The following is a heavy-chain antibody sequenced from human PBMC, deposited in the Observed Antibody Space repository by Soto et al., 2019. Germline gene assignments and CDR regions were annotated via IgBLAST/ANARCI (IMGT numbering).Heavy chain of an antibody. Sequence: QVQLVESGGGVVQPGRSLRLSCAASGFTFSSYGMHWVRQAPGKGLEWVAVISYDGSNKYYADSVKGRFTISRDNSKTTLYLQMNSLRAEDTAVYYCAKFPIKIAVSGLYYFDYWGQGTLVTVSS. CDR2: ISYDGSNK. CDR3: AKFPIKIAVSGLYYFDY. V-gene: IGHV3-30*18. D-gene: IGHD6-19*01. CDR1: GFTFSSYG. J-gene: IGHJ4*02.